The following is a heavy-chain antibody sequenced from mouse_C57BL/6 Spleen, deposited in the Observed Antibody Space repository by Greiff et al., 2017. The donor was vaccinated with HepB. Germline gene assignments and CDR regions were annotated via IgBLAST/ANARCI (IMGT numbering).Heavy chain of an antibody. V-gene: IGHV5-17*01. J-gene: IGHJ2*01. CDR2: ISSGSSTI. CDR1: GFTFSDYG. CDR3: ARGGVTTVVADFDY. Sequence: EVMLVESGGGLVKPGGSLKLSCAASGFTFSDYGMHWVRQAPEKGLEWVAYISSGSSTIYYAETVKGRITSSRDNAKNTLFLQMTSLRYEDTAMYYCARGGVTTVVADFDYWGQGTTLTVSS. D-gene: IGHD1-1*01.